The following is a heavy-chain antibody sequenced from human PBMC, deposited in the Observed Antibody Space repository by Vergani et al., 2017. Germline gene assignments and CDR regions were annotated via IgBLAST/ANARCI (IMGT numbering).Heavy chain of an antibody. Sequence: QVQLVESGGGVVQPGSSLRLSCVVSGFTFSSYGMHWVRQAPGKGLEWVAVIWYDGSNKYYADSVKGRFTISRDNSKNTLYLQMNSLKAEDRATYYCAREERSNTSPFVGDWGQGTLVTV. CDR2: IWYDGSNK. D-gene: IGHD2/OR15-2a*01. V-gene: IGHV3-33*08. J-gene: IGHJ4*02. CDR1: GFTFSSYG. CDR3: AREERSNTSPFVGD.